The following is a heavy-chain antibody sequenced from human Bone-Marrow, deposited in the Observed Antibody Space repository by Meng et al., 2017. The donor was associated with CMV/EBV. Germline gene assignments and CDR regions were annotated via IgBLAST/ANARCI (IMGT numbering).Heavy chain of an antibody. CDR1: GYTFTSYG. J-gene: IGHJ6*02. CDR3: ARDPLFSGNGYYGMDV. V-gene: IGHV1-18*01. Sequence: ASVKVSCKASGYTFTSYGISWVRQAPGQGLEWMGWISAYNGNTNYAQKLQGRVTMTTDTSTSTAYMELRSLRSDDTAVYYCARDPLFSGNGYYGMDVWGQGTTVTVSS. D-gene: IGHD3-10*02. CDR2: ISAYNGNT.